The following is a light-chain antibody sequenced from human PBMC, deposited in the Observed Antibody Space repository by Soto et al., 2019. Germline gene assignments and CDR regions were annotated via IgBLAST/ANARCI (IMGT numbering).Light chain of an antibody. Sequence: QSALTQPASVSGSPGQSITISCTGTSSDVGGYNFVSWYQQHPGKAPKLMIFEVNNRPSGVSNRFSGSKSGNTASLTISGLQAEDEADYYCSSYTSRSTWLFGGGTKVTVL. CDR2: EVN. V-gene: IGLV2-14*01. CDR1: SSDVGGYNF. J-gene: IGLJ3*02. CDR3: SSYTSRSTWL.